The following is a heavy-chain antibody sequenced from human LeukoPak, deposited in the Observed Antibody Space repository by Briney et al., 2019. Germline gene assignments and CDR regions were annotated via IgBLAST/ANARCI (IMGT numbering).Heavy chain of an antibody. V-gene: IGHV4-59*01. CDR3: ARTTEGGYTYDYFYYYYMDV. J-gene: IGHJ6*03. CDR1: GGSISSYY. Sequence: SETLSLTCTVSGGSISSYYWSWIRQPPGKGLEWIGYIYYSGSTNYNPSLKSRVTISVDLSENQFSLKLSSVTAADTAVYYCARTTEGGYTYDYFYYYYMDVWGKGTTVTIS. D-gene: IGHD5-18*01. CDR2: IYYSGST.